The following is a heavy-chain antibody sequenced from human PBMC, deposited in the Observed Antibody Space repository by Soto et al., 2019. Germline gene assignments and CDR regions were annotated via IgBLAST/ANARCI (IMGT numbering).Heavy chain of an antibody. V-gene: IGHV5-10-1*01. CDR1: GYTFSAFW. D-gene: IGHD1-1*01. CDR3: ARVYKNWFDS. J-gene: IGHJ5*01. Sequence: PGESLKISCKTSGYTFSAFWIHWVRQVPGKGLEWLGKIDPSDSYTNYGPSFEGHITISTDNSITTAYLQWSSLRASDTALYFCARVYKNWFDSWAQGTMVTVSS. CDR2: IDPSDSYT.